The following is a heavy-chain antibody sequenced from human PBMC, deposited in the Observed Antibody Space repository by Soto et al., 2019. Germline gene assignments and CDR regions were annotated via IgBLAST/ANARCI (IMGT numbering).Heavy chain of an antibody. V-gene: IGHV1-2*02. Sequence: ASVKVSCKASQYTFSNYYLHWVRQAPGQRPEWMGWMNNGGGTIYAQEFQDRLTMTRDTSITTAYMELNRLSSDDTGFYYCGTISDWSPLLDYRGQGTLVTVSS. D-gene: IGHD6-19*01. J-gene: IGHJ4*02. CDR3: GTISDWSPLLDY. CDR1: QYTFSNYY. CDR2: MNNGGGT.